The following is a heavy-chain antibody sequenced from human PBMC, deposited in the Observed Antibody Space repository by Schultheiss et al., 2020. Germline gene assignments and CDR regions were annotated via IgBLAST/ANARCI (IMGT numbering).Heavy chain of an antibody. CDR1: GFTFSDYY. CDR2: IYTSGST. D-gene: IGHD6-6*01. V-gene: IGHV4-4*08. Sequence: GSLRLSCAASGFTFSDYYMSWIRQAPGKGLEWIGRIYTSGSTNYNPSLKSRVTISVDTSKNQFSLKLSSVTAADTAVYYCARESLYSSSSGRRDYWGQGTLVTVSS. J-gene: IGHJ4*02. CDR3: ARESLYSSSSGRRDY.